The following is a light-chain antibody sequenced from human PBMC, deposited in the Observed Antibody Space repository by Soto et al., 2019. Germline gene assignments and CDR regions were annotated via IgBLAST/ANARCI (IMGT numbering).Light chain of an antibody. J-gene: IGLJ1*01. CDR1: SSDVGDYIS. V-gene: IGLV2-14*01. Sequence: QSVLTQPASVSGSPGQSISISCTGPSSDVGDYISVSWFQQHPGKAPKLMIYEVSNRPSGVSNRFSGSKSDNTASLTISGLQAEDEADYYCCSYVSSKTYVFGTGTKVTVL. CDR3: CSYVSSKTYV. CDR2: EVS.